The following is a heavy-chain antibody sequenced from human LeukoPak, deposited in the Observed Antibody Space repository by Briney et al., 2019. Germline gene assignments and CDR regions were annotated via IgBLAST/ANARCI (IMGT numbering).Heavy chain of an antibody. CDR2: ISSSGSTI. CDR1: GFTFSDYY. CDR3: ARDEVDIAVAGNWFDP. J-gene: IGHJ5*02. V-gene: IGHV3-11*01. D-gene: IGHD6-19*01. Sequence: PGGSLRLSCAASGFTFSDYYMSWIRQAPGKGLEWVSYISSSGSTIYYADSVKGRFTISRDNAKNSLYLQMNSLRAEDTAVYYCARDEVDIAVAGNWFDPWGQGTLVTVSS.